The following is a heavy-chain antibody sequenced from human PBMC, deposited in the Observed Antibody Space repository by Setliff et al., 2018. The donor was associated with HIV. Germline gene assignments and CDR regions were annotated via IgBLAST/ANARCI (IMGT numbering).Heavy chain of an antibody. CDR2: IKSKADGGTT. V-gene: IGHV3-15*01. CDR1: GFIFRNAW. CDR3: TTGTRLVD. D-gene: IGHD2-21*01. Sequence: PGGALRLSCAASGFIFRNAWISWVRQGPGKGLEWAGRIKSKADGGTTDYAASVKGRFTISRDDSKNTLYLQMNSLKTEDTAVYYCTTGTRLVDWGQGALVTVSS. J-gene: IGHJ4*02.